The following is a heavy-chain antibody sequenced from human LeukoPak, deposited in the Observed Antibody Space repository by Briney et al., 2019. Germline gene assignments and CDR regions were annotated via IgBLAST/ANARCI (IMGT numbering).Heavy chain of an antibody. CDR3: ARDWGIAAATPYYFDH. J-gene: IGHJ4*02. CDR1: VGSISSGNYY. D-gene: IGHD6-13*01. Sequence: SETLSLTCTVSVGSISSGNYYYSWIRQSAGKGMEWIGNIYMSGSTRYNPSLMSRVPMSVDTSKNQFSLKISSATAADTAVYYCARDWGIAAATPYYFDHWGQGILVTVSS. V-gene: IGHV4-61*09. CDR2: IYMSGST.